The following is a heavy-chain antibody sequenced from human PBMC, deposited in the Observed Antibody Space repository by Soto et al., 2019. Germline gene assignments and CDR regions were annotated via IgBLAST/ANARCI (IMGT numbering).Heavy chain of an antibody. CDR1: GDSVSSNSAT. Sequence: SQTLSLTCAISGDSVSSNSATWNWIRQSPSRGLEWLGRTYYRSKWYNDYAVSVKSRITINPDTSKNQFSLKLSSVTAADTAVYYCAKRSNYAVAYYYGMDVWGQGTTVTVSS. CDR3: AKRSNYAVAYYYGMDV. V-gene: IGHV6-1*01. J-gene: IGHJ6*02. CDR2: TYYRSKWYN. D-gene: IGHD4-4*01.